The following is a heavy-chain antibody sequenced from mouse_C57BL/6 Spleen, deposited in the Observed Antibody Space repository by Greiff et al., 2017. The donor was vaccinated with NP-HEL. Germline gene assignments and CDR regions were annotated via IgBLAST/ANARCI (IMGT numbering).Heavy chain of an antibody. V-gene: IGHV1-69*01. Sequence: QVQLQQPGAELVMPGASVQLSCKASGYTFTSYWLHWVKQRPGQGLEWIGEIDPSDSYTNYNQKFTGKSTLTVDKSSSTAYMQLSSLTSEDSAVYYCAREDYDRYAMDYWGQGTSVTVSS. CDR2: IDPSDSYT. D-gene: IGHD2-4*01. CDR3: AREDYDRYAMDY. CDR1: GYTFTSYW. J-gene: IGHJ4*01.